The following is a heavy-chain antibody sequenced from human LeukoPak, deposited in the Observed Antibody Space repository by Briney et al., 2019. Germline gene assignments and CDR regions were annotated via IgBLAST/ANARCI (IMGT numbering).Heavy chain of an antibody. CDR3: ASISEWFGGHDAFDI. CDR1: GFTFSSYE. J-gene: IGHJ3*02. D-gene: IGHD3-10*01. V-gene: IGHV3-48*03. CDR2: ISSSGSTI. Sequence: GSLRLSCAASGFTFSSYEMNWVRQAPGKGLEWVSYISSSGSTIYYADSVKGRFTISRDNAKNSLYLQMNSLRAEDTAVYYCASISEWFGGHDAFDIWGQGTMVTVSS.